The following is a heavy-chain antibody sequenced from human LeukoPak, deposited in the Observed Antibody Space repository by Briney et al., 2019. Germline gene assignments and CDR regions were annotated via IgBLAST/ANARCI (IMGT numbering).Heavy chain of an antibody. CDR2: IIPVFGSG. V-gene: IGHV1-69*13. Sequence: SVKVSCKAFGGTFSRSALSWVRQAPGQGLEWMGGIIPVFGSGNYAQQFQGRVTITGDDSTSTAYMELYSLRSEDTALYYCAIWGGRGSTQWYGPLDYWGQGTLVTVSS. CDR1: GGTFSRSA. J-gene: IGHJ4*02. CDR3: AIWGGRGSTQWYGPLDY. D-gene: IGHD2-8*01.